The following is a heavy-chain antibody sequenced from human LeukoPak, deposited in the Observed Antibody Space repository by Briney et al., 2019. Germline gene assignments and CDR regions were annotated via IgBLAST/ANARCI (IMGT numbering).Heavy chain of an antibody. CDR1: GGSISSDY. J-gene: IGHJ3*02. CDR3: ATSIRPDAFDI. CDR2: ICHSGST. V-gene: IGHV4-59*08. Sequence: SETLSLTCTVSGGSISSDYWSWIRQPPGKGLEWVGYICHSGSTNYNSSLKSRVTISEDTSKKQFSLRLSSVTAADTAVYYCATSIRPDAFDIWGQGTMVTVSS. D-gene: IGHD2/OR15-2a*01.